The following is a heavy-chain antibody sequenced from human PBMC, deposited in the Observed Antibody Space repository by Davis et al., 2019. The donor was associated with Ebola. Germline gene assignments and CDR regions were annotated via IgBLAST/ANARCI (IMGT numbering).Heavy chain of an antibody. V-gene: IGHV3-30*19. CDR1: GFTFSTYG. J-gene: IGHJ4*02. CDR2: ISYDGSNK. CDR3: ARDPTIL. D-gene: IGHD3-9*01. Sequence: PGGSLRLSCAASGFTFSTYGMHWVRQAPGKGLEWVAVISYDGSNKYYADSVKGRFTISRDNSKNTLYLQMNSLRAEDTAVYYCARDPTILWDQGTLVTVSS.